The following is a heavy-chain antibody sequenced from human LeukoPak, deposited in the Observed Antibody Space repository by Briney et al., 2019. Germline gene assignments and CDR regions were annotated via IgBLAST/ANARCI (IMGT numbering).Heavy chain of an antibody. Sequence: GASVKVSCKASGYTFTSYDINWVRQAPAQGLEWMGGRNPNSGNTGYAQKFQGRVTMTRNTSISTAYMELSSLISEDTAVYYCARGRISITIFGVVNMFDPWGQGTLVTVSS. V-gene: IGHV1-8*01. CDR1: GYTFTSYD. CDR2: RNPNSGNT. J-gene: IGHJ5*02. CDR3: ARGRISITIFGVVNMFDP. D-gene: IGHD3-3*01.